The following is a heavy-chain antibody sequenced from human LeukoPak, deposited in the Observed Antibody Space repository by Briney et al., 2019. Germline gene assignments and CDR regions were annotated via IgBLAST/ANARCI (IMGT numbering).Heavy chain of an antibody. CDR2: IAHDGAT. CDR3: TREDRPYCPFAY. Sequence: SETLSLTCGVSGGSIDITNYWRWVRQAPGKGLEWIGEIAHDGATNYNPSLRSRVAMSFDRANNQFSLSLTSVTAADTAVYYCTREDRPYCPFAYWGQGVLVTVSS. D-gene: IGHD1-26*01. V-gene: IGHV4-4*02. CDR1: GGSIDITNY. J-gene: IGHJ4*02.